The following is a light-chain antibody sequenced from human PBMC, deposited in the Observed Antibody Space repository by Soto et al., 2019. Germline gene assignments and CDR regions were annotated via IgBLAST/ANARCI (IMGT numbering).Light chain of an antibody. J-gene: IGLJ2*01. CDR3: SSYTCSITII. Sequence: QSALTQPASVSGSPGQSITISCTGTDSDVGGYDYVSWYQHHPGKAPKLMIYDVNYRPSGVSSRFSGSKSGNTASLTISGLQAEDEADYYCSSYTCSITIIFGGGTKLTVL. CDR2: DVN. V-gene: IGLV2-14*03. CDR1: DSDVGGYDY.